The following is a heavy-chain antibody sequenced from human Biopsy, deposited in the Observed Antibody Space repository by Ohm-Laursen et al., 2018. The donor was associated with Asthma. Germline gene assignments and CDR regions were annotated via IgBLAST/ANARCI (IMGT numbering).Heavy chain of an antibody. CDR2: IHHSGTS. J-gene: IGHJ4*02. CDR3: ARIPRRSGSYFVDY. CDR1: GDSITSGGCC. D-gene: IGHD3-22*01. V-gene: IGHV4-31*02. Sequence: TLSLTWTVSGDSITSGGCCWNWIRQHPGKGLEWIGYIHHSGTSYFNPSLKSRVSFSRDTSKNQSSLRLSSVTAADTAMYYCARIPRRSGSYFVDYWGQRTLVTASS.